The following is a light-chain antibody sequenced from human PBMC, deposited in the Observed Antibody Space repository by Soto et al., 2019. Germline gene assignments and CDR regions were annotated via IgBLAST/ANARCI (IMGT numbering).Light chain of an antibody. CDR1: SSDVGSYNL. J-gene: IGLJ1*01. V-gene: IGLV2-23*01. Sequence: QSVLTQPPSVSGSPGQSITISCTGTSSDVGSYNLVSWYQQHPGKAPKLMIYEGSKRPSGVSNRFSGSKSGNTASLTISVLQAEDEADYYCCSYAGSSTYVFGTGTKLTVL. CDR2: EGS. CDR3: CSYAGSSTYV.